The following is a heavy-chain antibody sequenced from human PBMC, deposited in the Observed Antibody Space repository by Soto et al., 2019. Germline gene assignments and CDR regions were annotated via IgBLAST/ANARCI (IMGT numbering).Heavy chain of an antibody. D-gene: IGHD4-4*01. CDR1: GFTFSSYW. V-gene: IGHV3-74*01. CDR2: INSDGSST. CDR3: ARRNYSNYVGYYYGMDV. Sequence: HPGGSLRLSCAASGFTFSSYWMHWVRQAPGKGLVWVSRINSDGSSTSYADSVKGRFTISRDNAKNTLYLQMNSLRAEDTAVYYCARRNYSNYVGYYYGMDVWGQGTTVTVSS. J-gene: IGHJ6*02.